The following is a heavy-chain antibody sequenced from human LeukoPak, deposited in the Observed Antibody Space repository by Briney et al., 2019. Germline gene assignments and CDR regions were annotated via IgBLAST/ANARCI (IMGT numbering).Heavy chain of an antibody. CDR2: INPNSGGT. D-gene: IGHD3-10*01. Sequence: WASVKVSCKASGYTFTGYYMHWVRQAPGQGLEWMGWINPNSGGTNYAQKFQGRVTMTTDTSTSTAYMELRTLRSDDTAVYYCARVRGGLVRGLGGASNWFDPWGQGTLVTVSS. CDR1: GYTFTGYY. V-gene: IGHV1-2*02. CDR3: ARVRGGLVRGLGGASNWFDP. J-gene: IGHJ5*02.